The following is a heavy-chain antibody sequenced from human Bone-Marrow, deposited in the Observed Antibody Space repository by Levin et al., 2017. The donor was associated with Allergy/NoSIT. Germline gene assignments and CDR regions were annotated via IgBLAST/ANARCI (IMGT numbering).Heavy chain of an antibody. V-gene: IGHV3-30*18. J-gene: IGHJ6*01. D-gene: IGHD6-6*01. CDR3: AKVVRGYY. CDR1: GFTFSSYA. CDR2: ISFDGSNK. Sequence: GESLKISCAASGFTFSSYAMHWVRQTPGKGLEWVTLISFDGSNKYYADSVKGRFTISRDNSKNTLYLQMNSLRAEDTAVYFCAKVVRGYY.